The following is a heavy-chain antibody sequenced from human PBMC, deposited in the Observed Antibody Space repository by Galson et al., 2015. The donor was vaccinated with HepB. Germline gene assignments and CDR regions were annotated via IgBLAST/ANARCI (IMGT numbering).Heavy chain of an antibody. Sequence: SLRLSCAASGFTFSAYGLHWVRQAPGKGLEWVAVIWYDGSNKYYADSVKGRFTISRDNSRNTLYLQMNSLRAEDTAVYYCARVSCSSSSCYWGEFDYWGQGNLVTVSS. CDR2: IWYDGSNK. CDR1: GFTFSAYG. J-gene: IGHJ4*02. CDR3: ARVSCSSSSCYWGEFDY. D-gene: IGHD2-2*01. V-gene: IGHV3-33*01.